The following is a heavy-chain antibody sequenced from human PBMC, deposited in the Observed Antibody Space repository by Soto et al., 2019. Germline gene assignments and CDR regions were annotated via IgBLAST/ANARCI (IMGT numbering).Heavy chain of an antibody. J-gene: IGHJ5*02. CDR1: GYTFTSYA. D-gene: IGHD3-10*01. CDR2: INAGNGNT. Sequence: QVQLVQSGAEEKKPGASVKVSCKASGYTFTSYAMHWVRQAPGQRLEWMGWINAGNGNTKYSQKFQGRVTITRDTSASRAYLQMSSLRSEDTAVYYCAREWGYGSGKNWFDPWGQGTLVIVSS. CDR3: AREWGYGSGKNWFDP. V-gene: IGHV1-3*05.